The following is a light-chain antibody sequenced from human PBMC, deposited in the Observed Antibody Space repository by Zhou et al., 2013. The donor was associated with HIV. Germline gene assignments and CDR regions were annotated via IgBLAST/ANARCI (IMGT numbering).Light chain of an antibody. J-gene: IGKJ2*01. CDR1: QSVSSRY. CDR2: GAS. Sequence: EIVLTQSPGTLSLSPGERATLSCRASQSVSSRYLAWYQQKPGQAPRLLISGASSRAAGIPDRFSGSGSGTDFTLTISRLEPEDFAVYSCQQYADSQMYTFGQGTKLEIK. CDR3: QQYADSQMYT. V-gene: IGKV3-20*01.